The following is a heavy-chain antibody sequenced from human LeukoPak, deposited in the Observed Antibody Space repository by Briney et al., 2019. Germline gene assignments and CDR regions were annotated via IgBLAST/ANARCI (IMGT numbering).Heavy chain of an antibody. CDR2: IYYTGST. CDR1: GGSISSYY. D-gene: IGHD3-9*01. V-gene: IGHV4-39*07. CDR3: AREDDVLADNAFDI. J-gene: IGHJ3*02. Sequence: SETLSLTCTVSGGSISSYYWTWIRQPPGKGLEWIGSIYYTGSTYHNPSLKSRVTMSVDTSMNQFSLNLNSVTAADTAVYYCAREDDVLADNAFDIWGQGTMVTVSS.